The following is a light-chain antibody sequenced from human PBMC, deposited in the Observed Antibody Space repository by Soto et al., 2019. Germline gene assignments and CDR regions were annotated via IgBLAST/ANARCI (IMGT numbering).Light chain of an antibody. J-gene: IGKJ1*01. CDR2: DAS. Sequence: DIQMTQSPSSRSASVGDRVTITCRARQSISRWLAWYQQKPGKAPNLLIYDASILESGVPSRFSGSGSGTEFTLTISSVQADDLATYCWHPYNWHHIFGQGTNVDI. CDR1: QSISRW. CDR3: HPYNWHHI. V-gene: IGKV1-5*01.